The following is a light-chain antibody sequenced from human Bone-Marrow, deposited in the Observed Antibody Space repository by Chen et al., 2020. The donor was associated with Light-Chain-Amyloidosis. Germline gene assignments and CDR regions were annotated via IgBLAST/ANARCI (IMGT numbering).Light chain of an antibody. CDR2: ENN. Sequence: QSVLTQPPSVSAAPAQTVTLSCSGSNSNIGINSVSWYQQPPGTSPKLLIYENNQRPSEIPDRFSGSKSGTSATLGVAGLQTGDEADYYCATWDSSLTVWMFGGGTKLTVL. CDR3: ATWDSSLTVWM. J-gene: IGLJ3*02. V-gene: IGLV1-51*02. CDR1: NSNIGINS.